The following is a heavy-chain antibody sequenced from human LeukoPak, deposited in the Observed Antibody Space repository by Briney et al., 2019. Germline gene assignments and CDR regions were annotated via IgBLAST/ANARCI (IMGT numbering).Heavy chain of an antibody. CDR1: RFTFSSYA. J-gene: IGHJ6*03. D-gene: IGHD2-15*01. CDR3: ANDQSGGRGYMDV. Sequence: GGSLRLSCAASRFTFSSYAMNWVRQTPGKGLEWVSVISGSGGSIYYADSVKGRFTVSRDNSKNTLFLQMNSLGVEDTAVYYCANDQSGGRGYMDVWGKGTTVTVSS. V-gene: IGHV3-23*01. CDR2: ISGSGGSI.